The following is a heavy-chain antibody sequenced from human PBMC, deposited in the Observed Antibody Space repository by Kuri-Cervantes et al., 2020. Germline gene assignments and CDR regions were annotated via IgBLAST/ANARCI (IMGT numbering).Heavy chain of an antibody. CDR2: IYYSGST. CDR3: ARETKGMGPLLWFGRRGWFDP. D-gene: IGHD3-10*01. J-gene: IGHJ5*02. Sequence: SETLSLTCSVSGGSISSPSHYWGWIRQPPEKGLEWIGSIYYSGSTYYNPSLKSRVTISVDMSKNQFSLKLSSVTAADTAVYYCARETKGMGPLLWFGRRGWFDPWGQGTLVTVSS. CDR1: GGSISSPSHY. V-gene: IGHV4-39*07.